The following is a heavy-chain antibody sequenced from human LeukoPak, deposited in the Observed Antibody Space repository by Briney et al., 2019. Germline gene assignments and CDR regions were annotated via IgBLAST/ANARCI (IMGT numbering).Heavy chain of an antibody. CDR2: IRYDGSNK. J-gene: IGHJ4*02. D-gene: IGHD5-24*01. CDR3: AKDLAQTSRDGYNSPFDY. CDR1: GFTFSSYG. V-gene: IGHV3-30*02. Sequence: SGGSLRLSCAASGFTFSSYGMHWVRQAPGKGLEWVAFIRYDGSNKYYADSVKGRFTISRDNSKNTLYLQMNSLRAKDTAVYYCAKDLAQTSRDGYNSPFDYWGQGTLVTVSS.